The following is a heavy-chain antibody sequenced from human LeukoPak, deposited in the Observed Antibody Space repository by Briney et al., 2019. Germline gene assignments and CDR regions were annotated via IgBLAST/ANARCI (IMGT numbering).Heavy chain of an antibody. V-gene: IGHV1-69*13. CDR3: AREGRDWERYYYDSSGYPSRNYYYYGMDV. Sequence: SVKVSCKASGGTFSSYAISWVRQATGQGLEWMGGIIPIFGTANYAQKFQGRVTITADESTSTAYMELSSLRSEDTAVCYCAREGRDWERYYYDSSGYPSRNYYYYGMDVWGQGTTVTVSS. CDR1: GGTFSSYA. CDR2: IIPIFGTA. J-gene: IGHJ6*02. D-gene: IGHD3-22*01.